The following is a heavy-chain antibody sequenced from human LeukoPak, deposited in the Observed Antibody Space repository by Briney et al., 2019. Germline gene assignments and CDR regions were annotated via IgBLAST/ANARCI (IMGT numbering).Heavy chain of an antibody. CDR1: GGSISSYY. V-gene: IGHV4-4*07. CDR2: ICTSGST. Sequence: PSETLSLTCTVSGGSISSYYWSWIRQPAGKGLEWIGRICTSGSTNYNPSLKSRVTMSVDTSKNQFSLKLSSVTAADTAVYYCAGYIATAAAHYFDYWGQGSLVTVSS. J-gene: IGHJ4*02. D-gene: IGHD6-13*01. CDR3: AGYIATAAAHYFDY.